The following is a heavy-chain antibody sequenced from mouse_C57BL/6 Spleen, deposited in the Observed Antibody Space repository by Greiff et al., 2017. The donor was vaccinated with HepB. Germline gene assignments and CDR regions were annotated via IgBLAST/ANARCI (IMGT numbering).Heavy chain of an antibody. J-gene: IGHJ3*01. Sequence: QVQLQQPGAELVMPGASVKLSCKASGYTFTSYWMHWVKQRPGQGLEWIGEIDPSDSYTNYNQKFKGKSTLTVDKSSSTAYMQLSSLTSEDSAVYYCARPYSYVSWFAYWGQGTLVTVSA. CDR1: GYTFTSYW. CDR3: ARPYSYVSWFAY. D-gene: IGHD2-12*01. CDR2: IDPSDSYT. V-gene: IGHV1-69*01.